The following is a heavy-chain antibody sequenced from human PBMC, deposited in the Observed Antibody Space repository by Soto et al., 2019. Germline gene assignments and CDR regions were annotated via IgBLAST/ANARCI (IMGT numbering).Heavy chain of an antibody. CDR3: ARRFISSGWYGGFDP. V-gene: IGHV4-39*01. CDR1: GGSISSSSYY. J-gene: IGHJ5*02. D-gene: IGHD6-19*01. CDR2: IYYSGST. Sequence: SETLSLTCTVSGGSISSSSYYWGWIRQPPGKGLEWIGSIYYSGSTYYNPSLKSRVTISVDTSKNQFSLKLSSVTAADTAVYYCARRFISSGWYGGFDPWGQGTLVTVSS.